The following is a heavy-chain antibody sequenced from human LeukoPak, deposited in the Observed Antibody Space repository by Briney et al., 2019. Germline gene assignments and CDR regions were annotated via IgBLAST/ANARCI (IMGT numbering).Heavy chain of an antibody. CDR1: GYTFTGYY. Sequence: GASVKVSCKASGYTFTGYYMHWVRQAPGQGLEWMGWINPNSGGTNYAQKFKGRVTMTRDTSISTAYMELSRLRSDDTAVYYCARLAYCGGDCYLYYMDVWGKGTTVTVSS. CDR3: ARLAYCGGDCYLYYMDV. CDR2: INPNSGGT. V-gene: IGHV1-2*02. D-gene: IGHD2-21*02. J-gene: IGHJ6*03.